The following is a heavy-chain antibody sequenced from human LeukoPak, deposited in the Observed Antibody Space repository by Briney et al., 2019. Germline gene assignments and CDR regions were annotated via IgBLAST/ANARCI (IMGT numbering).Heavy chain of an antibody. CDR2: VNHSGYT. Sequence: SETLSLTCAVSGVSFSTYYWSWICQSPEKGLEWIGEVNHSGYTNYNPSLKSRVTISVDTSKNQFSLKLSSVTAADTAVYYCARQLYGSDYWGQGTLVTVSS. CDR3: ARQLYGSDY. V-gene: IGHV4-34*01. J-gene: IGHJ4*02. CDR1: GVSFSTYY. D-gene: IGHD4-17*01.